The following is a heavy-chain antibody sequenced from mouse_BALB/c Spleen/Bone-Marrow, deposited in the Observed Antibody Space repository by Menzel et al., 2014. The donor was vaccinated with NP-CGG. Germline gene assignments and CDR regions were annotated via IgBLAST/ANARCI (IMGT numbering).Heavy chain of an antibody. Sequence: VQLKQSGPSLVKPSQTLSLTCSVTGDSITSGYWNWIRKFPGNKLEYMGYISYSGSTYYNPSLKSRISITRDTSKNQYYLQLNSVTSEDTATYYCARSRDYYGNSLDYWGQGTTLTVSS. CDR3: ARSRDYYGNSLDY. CDR1: GDSITSGY. CDR2: ISYSGST. J-gene: IGHJ2*01. V-gene: IGHV3-8*02. D-gene: IGHD2-1*01.